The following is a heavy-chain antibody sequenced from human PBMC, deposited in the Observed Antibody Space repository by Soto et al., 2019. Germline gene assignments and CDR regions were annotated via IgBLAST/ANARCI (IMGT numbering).Heavy chain of an antibody. CDR1: GFTFSSYG. J-gene: IGHJ6*02. CDR2: IWYDGSNK. V-gene: IGHV3-33*01. Sequence: GGSLRLSCAASGFTFSSYGMHWVRQAPGKGLEWVAVIWYDGSNKYYADSVKGRFTISRDNSKNTLYLQMNSLRAEDTAVYYCARDGIVSSSWYLGGMDVWGQGTTVTV. CDR3: ARDGIVSSSWYLGGMDV. D-gene: IGHD6-13*01.